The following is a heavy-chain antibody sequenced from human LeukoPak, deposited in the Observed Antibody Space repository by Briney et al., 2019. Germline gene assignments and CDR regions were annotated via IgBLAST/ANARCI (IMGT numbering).Heavy chain of an antibody. CDR2: INPNSGGT. Sequence: GASVKVSCKASGYTFTGYYMHWVRQAPGQGLEWMGWINPNSGGTNYAQKFQGRVTMTRDTSISTAYMELSRLRSDDTAVYYCASGRRYFVTGTTAEAFDIWGQGTMVTVSS. CDR3: ASGRRYFVTGTTAEAFDI. CDR1: GYTFTGYY. D-gene: IGHD1-7*01. J-gene: IGHJ3*02. V-gene: IGHV1-2*02.